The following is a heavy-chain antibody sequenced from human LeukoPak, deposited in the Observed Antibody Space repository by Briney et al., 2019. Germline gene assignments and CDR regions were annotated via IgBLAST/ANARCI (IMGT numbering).Heavy chain of an antibody. CDR3: ARETKIDY. Sequence: GGSLRLSCAASGFTFSSYAMTWVRQVPGKGLERVSSMIISGGSTYYADSVKGRFTISRDNSKNTLYLQMNSLRVEDTALYYCARETKIDYWGQGALVTVSS. V-gene: IGHV3-23*01. J-gene: IGHJ4*02. D-gene: IGHD1-7*01. CDR2: MIISGGST. CDR1: GFTFSSYA.